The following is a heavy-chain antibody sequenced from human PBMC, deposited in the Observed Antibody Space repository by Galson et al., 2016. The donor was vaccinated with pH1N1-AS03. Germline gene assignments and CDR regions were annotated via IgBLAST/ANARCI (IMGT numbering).Heavy chain of an antibody. CDR3: ARVGKYFDFWSGYSDFDY. Sequence: LSLTCTVSGGSISRTSYYWGWIRQPPGKGLEWIGSIYYSGSTYYNPSLMSRVTISADTSKNRFSLKVTSVTAADTAVYYCARVGKYFDFWSGYSDFDYWGQGTLVTVSS. D-gene: IGHD3-3*01. V-gene: IGHV4-39*07. CDR2: IYYSGST. CDR1: GGSISRTSYY. J-gene: IGHJ4*02.